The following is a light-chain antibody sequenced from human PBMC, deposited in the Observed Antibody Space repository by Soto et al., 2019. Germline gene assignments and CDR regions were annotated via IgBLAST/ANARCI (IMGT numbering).Light chain of an antibody. CDR2: GAS. J-gene: IGKJ4*01. Sequence: EIVLTQSPFTLSLSPGERATLSCRSSQSVSISYLAWYQQRPGQAPRLLIYGASSRATGIPDRFSGSGSGTDFTLTINRLEPEDFAVYYCQQYDSSPPFALTFGGGTKVDIK. CDR3: QQYDSSPPFALT. CDR1: QSVSISY. V-gene: IGKV3-20*01.